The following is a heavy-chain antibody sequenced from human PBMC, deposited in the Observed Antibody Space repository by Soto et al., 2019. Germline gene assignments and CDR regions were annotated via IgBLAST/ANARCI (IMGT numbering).Heavy chain of an antibody. CDR1: GFTFNTYG. CDR2: ISYDGSEN. V-gene: IGHV3-30*03. CDR3: ARDGPFISVAAPAFQYAMDV. D-gene: IGHD6-19*01. J-gene: IGHJ6*02. Sequence: QEQLVESGGGVVQPGKSLRLSCAASGFTFNTYGMHWVRQAPGKGLEWVAVISYDGSENYYVDSVKGRFTISRDNAKNSLYLQMSSLRADDTAVYYCARDGPFISVAAPAFQYAMDVWGQGTTVTVS.